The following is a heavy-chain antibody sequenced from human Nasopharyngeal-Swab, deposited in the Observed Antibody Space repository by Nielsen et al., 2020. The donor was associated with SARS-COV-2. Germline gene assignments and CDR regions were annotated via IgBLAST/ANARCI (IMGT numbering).Heavy chain of an antibody. CDR3: AKDYSSSRYYYYYMDV. D-gene: IGHD6-6*01. J-gene: IGHJ6*03. CDR2: ISGSGGST. CDR1: GFTFRSYA. Sequence: GESLKISCSASGFTFRSYALSWFRQAPGQGLEWVSAISGSGGSTYYADSVKGRFTISRDNSKNTLYLQMNSLRAEDTAVYYCAKDYSSSRYYYYYMDVWGKGTTVNISS. V-gene: IGHV3-23*01.